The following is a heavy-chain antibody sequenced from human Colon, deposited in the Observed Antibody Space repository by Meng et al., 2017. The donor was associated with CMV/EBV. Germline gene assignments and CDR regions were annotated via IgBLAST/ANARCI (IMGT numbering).Heavy chain of an antibody. J-gene: IGHJ4*02. CDR3: AREGLYSGTHWKSFDF. CDR2: ISPDGGAT. D-gene: IGHD1-26*01. Sequence: QVPPVPSGAELQKPGASVKCSCKASEYTFTGYYIHWVRQAPGQGLEWMGLISPDGGATSYAQKFKGRVTMTRDTSSSTAYMDLNSLTDDDTALYYCAREGLYSGTHWKSFDFWGQGTLVTVSS. V-gene: IGHV1-2*06. CDR1: EYTFTGYY.